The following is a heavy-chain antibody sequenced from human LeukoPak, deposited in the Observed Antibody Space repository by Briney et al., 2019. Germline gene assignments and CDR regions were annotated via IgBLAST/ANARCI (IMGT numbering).Heavy chain of an antibody. J-gene: IGHJ5*02. CDR2: IYYSGST. D-gene: IGHD2-21*02. V-gene: IGHV4-30-4*01. CDR1: GGSISSGDYY. Sequence: SETLSLTCTVSGGSISSGDYYWSWIRQPPGKGLEWIGYIYYSGSTYYNPSLKSRVTISVDTSKNQFSLKLSSVTAADTAVYYCARAPGGTYCGGDCYFSWFDPWGQGTLVTVSS. CDR3: ARAPGGTYCGGDCYFSWFDP.